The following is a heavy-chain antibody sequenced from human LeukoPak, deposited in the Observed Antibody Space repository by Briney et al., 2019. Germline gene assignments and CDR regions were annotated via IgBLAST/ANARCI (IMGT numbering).Heavy chain of an antibody. CDR2: IYSGGST. CDR1: GFTVSSNY. CDR3: ARGVQLWFYLFDY. V-gene: IGHV3-66*01. Sequence: PGGSLRLSCAASGFTVSSNYMSWVRQAPGKGLEWVSVIYSGGSTYYADSVKGRFTISRDNSKNTLYLQMNSLRAEDTAVYYCARGVQLWFYLFDYWGQGTLVTVSS. J-gene: IGHJ4*02. D-gene: IGHD5-18*01.